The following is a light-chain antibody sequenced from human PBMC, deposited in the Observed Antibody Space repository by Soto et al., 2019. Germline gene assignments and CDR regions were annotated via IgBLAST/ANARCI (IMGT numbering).Light chain of an antibody. CDR3: QQRSNWPIT. J-gene: IGKJ5*01. Sequence: EIVLTQSPGTLSLSPGESATLSCRASQYVSSSYLAWYQQKPGQAPRLLIYGASSRATGIPDRFSGSGSGTDFTLTISRLEPEDFAVYYCQQRSNWPITFGQGTRLEIK. V-gene: IGKV3D-20*02. CDR2: GAS. CDR1: QYVSSSY.